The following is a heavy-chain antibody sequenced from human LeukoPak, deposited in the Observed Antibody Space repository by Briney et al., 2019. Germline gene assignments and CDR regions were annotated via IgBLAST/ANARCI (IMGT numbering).Heavy chain of an antibody. Sequence: GASVKVSCKVSGYTLTELSMHWVRQAPGKGLEWMGGFDPEDGETIYAQKFQGRVTMTEDTSTDTAYMELSSLRSEDTAVYYCATDLRFLEWSVFDYWGQGTLVTVSS. CDR2: FDPEDGET. CDR3: ATDLRFLEWSVFDY. CDR1: GYTLTELS. V-gene: IGHV1-24*01. D-gene: IGHD3-3*01. J-gene: IGHJ4*02.